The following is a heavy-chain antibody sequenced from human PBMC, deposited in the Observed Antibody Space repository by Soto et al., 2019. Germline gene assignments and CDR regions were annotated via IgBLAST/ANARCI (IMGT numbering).Heavy chain of an antibody. J-gene: IGHJ4*02. CDR1: GGSISSSSYY. V-gene: IGHV4-39*01. Sequence: QLLESGPGLVKPSETLSLTCTVSGGSISSSSYYWGWIRQPPGKGLEWIGSIYYSGSTYYNPSLKSRVTISVDTSKNQFSLKLSSVTAADTAVYYCARHGNGGDLIDYWGQGTLVTVSS. CDR2: IYYSGST. CDR3: ARHGNGGDLIDY. D-gene: IGHD1-26*01.